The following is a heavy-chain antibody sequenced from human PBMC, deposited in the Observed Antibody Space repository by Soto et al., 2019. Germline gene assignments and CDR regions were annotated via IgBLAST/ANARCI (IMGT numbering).Heavy chain of an antibody. J-gene: IGHJ4*02. D-gene: IGHD6-13*01. Sequence: GASVKVSCKASGGTFSSYAITWVRQAPGQGLEWMGGIIPIFGTANYAQKFQARVTITADESTSTAYMELSSLRSEDTAVYYCAKESAATGIPFFDYWGQGTLVTVSS. CDR3: AKESAATGIPFFDY. V-gene: IGHV1-69*13. CDR2: IIPIFGTA. CDR1: GGTFSSYA.